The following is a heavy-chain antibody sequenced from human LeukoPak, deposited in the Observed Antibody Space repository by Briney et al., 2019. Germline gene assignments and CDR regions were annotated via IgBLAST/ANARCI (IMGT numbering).Heavy chain of an antibody. D-gene: IGHD1-26*01. V-gene: IGHV3-73*01. Sequence: GGSLRLSCAASGFTFSGSAVHWVRQSSGKGLEWVGQIDKKDKGYATATAYAASVKGRFTISRDDSINTAYLQMKSLKTEDMALYYCTRDSGTYNWLDPWGQGTLVTVSS. CDR3: TRDSGTYNWLDP. J-gene: IGHJ5*02. CDR1: GFTFSGSA. CDR2: IDKKDKGYATAT.